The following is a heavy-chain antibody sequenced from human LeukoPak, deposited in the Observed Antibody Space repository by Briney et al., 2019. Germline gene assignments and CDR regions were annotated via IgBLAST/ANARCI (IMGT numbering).Heavy chain of an antibody. CDR3: ARHAGPYYYDSSDLREDY. D-gene: IGHD3-22*01. V-gene: IGHV4-4*07. CDR1: GGSISSYY. J-gene: IGHJ4*02. CDR2: ISASGNT. Sequence: SETLSLTCTVSGGSISSYYWSWIRQPAGKGLEWIGRISASGNTNYNPSLKSRVTISVDTSKKQFSLKLSSVTAADTAVYYCARHAGPYYYDSSDLREDYWGQGTLVTVSS.